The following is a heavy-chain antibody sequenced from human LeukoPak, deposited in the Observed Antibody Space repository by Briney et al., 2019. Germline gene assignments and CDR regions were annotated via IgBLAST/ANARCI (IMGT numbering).Heavy chain of an antibody. CDR2: IYTSGST. J-gene: IGHJ3*02. V-gene: IGHV4-4*07. D-gene: IGHD1-7*01. Sequence: SETLSLTCTVSGGSISGHYWTWIRQPAGKGLEWIGRIYTSGSTNYNPSLKSRVTMSVDTSKNQFSLKLSSVTAADTAVYYCARAQLELLGNAFDIWGQGTMVTVSS. CDR3: ARAQLELLGNAFDI. CDR1: GGSISGHY.